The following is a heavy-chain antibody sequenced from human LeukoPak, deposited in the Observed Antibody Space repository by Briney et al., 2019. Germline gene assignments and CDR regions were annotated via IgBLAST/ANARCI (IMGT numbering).Heavy chain of an antibody. V-gene: IGHV1-2*02. Sequence: ASVKVSCKASGYTFTGYYIHWVRQAPGQGLEWMGWINPQSGGTNYAQRFQGSVTMTRDTSISTAYMELSRLRSDDTAVYYCARALSLAARGPYYCGMDVWGQGTTVTVSS. CDR1: GYTFTGYY. CDR2: INPQSGGT. D-gene: IGHD6-6*01. CDR3: ARALSLAARGPYYCGMDV. J-gene: IGHJ6*02.